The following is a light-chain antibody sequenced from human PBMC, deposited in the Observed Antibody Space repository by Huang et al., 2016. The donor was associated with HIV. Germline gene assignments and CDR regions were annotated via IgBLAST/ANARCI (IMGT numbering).Light chain of an antibody. J-gene: IGKJ1*01. CDR3: LQDFNYPRT. CDR2: AAS. V-gene: IGKV1-6*02. Sequence: AIQLTQSPSSLSASVGDRVTITCRASQDITNDLGWYQQKPGKAPKLLISAASTLRSGVPSRFSGSGSGTDFTLTISSLQPEDFATYCCLQDFNYPRTFGQGTRVEIK. CDR1: QDITND.